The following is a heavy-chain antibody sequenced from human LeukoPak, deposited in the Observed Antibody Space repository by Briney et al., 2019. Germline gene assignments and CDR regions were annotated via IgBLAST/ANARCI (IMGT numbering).Heavy chain of an antibody. D-gene: IGHD2-21*01. J-gene: IGHJ4*02. Sequence: GASVKVSFLASGYNFRSHYIHWVRQAPGQGLEWMGIINPVDGTTNYAQQLRGRVTVTRDTSTSTVFMELSSLRSEDTAVYYCARALSYSPDFDYWGQGALVTVSS. CDR1: GYNFRSHY. CDR3: ARALSYSPDFDY. V-gene: IGHV1-46*04. CDR2: INPVDGTT.